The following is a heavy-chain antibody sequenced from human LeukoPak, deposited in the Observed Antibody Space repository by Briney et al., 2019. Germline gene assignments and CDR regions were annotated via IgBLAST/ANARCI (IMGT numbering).Heavy chain of an antibody. D-gene: IGHD6-19*01. CDR3: ASPIAVAGNFDY. CDR2: INHSGST. Sequence: SETLSLTCAVYGGSFSGYYWTWIRQPPGKGLEWIGEINHSGSTNYNPSLKSRVTISVDTSKNQFSLKVTSVTAADTAVYYRASPIAVAGNFDYWGQGTLVTVSS. V-gene: IGHV4-34*01. CDR1: GGSFSGYY. J-gene: IGHJ4*02.